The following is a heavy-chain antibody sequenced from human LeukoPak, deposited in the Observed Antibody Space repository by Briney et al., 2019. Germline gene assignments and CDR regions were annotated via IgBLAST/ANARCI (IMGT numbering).Heavy chain of an antibody. J-gene: IGHJ2*01. Sequence: SGTLSLTCAVSGGSISSSNWWGWVRQPPGKGLEWIGEINHSGTTNYNPSLKSRVTISLDKSKNQFSLRLYSATAADTAIYYCSGRHIAVAGTEYFDVWGRGTLVTVSS. CDR1: GGSISSSNW. D-gene: IGHD6-19*01. CDR3: SGRHIAVAGTEYFDV. V-gene: IGHV4-4*02. CDR2: INHSGTT.